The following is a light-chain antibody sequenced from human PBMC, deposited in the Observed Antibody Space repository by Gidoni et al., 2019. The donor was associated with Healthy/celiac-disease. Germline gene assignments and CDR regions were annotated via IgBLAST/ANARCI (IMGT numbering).Light chain of an antibody. J-gene: IGKJ1*01. Sequence: DIVMTQSPDSLAVSLGERATINCKSSQSVLSSSNNKNYLAWYQQKPGQPPKLLIYWASTRESGVPDRFSGSGSGTDFTLTISSLQAEDVAVYYCQQYYSTPRTFXQXTKVEIK. CDR3: QQYYSTPRT. CDR2: WAS. V-gene: IGKV4-1*01. CDR1: QSVLSSSNNKNY.